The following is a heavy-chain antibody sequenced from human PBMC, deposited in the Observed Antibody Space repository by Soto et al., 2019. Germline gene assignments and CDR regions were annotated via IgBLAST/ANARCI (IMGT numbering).Heavy chain of an antibody. CDR2: IYWDDGK. Sequence: SGPPLVNPPQPLTLTFTFSWFSLSTSGGGVGWIRQPPGKALEGLALIYWDDGKRYSTSLKSRLTITKDNSKNQVVLTMTNMDPVVTATYYGARKNRPVATKNNWFDPWGQGTLVTVSS. CDR1: WFSLSTSGGG. J-gene: IGHJ5*02. D-gene: IGHD5-12*01. CDR3: ARKNRPVATKNNWFDP. V-gene: IGHV2-5*02.